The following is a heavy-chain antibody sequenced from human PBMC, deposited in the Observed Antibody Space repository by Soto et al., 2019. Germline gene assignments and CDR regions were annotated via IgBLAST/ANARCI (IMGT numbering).Heavy chain of an antibody. J-gene: IGHJ4*02. V-gene: IGHV3-30*18. CDR3: AKGGRQWLVTSDFNY. D-gene: IGHD6-19*01. CDR1: GCTFITYA. CDR2: VSHDGRNT. Sequence: GGSLRLSSAAAGCTFITYAMNWVRQAPGKGLEWVAVVSHDGRNTHYADSVKGRFTISRDSSKNTVSLEMTSLRAEDTAVYYCAKGGRQWLVTSDFNYWGQGALVTVSS.